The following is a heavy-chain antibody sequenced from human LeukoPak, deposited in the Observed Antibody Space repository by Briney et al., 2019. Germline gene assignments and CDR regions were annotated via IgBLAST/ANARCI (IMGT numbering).Heavy chain of an antibody. CDR2: ISRSSSYI. D-gene: IGHD3-10*01. Sequence: GGSLRLSCAASGFSFSSHSMNWVRQAPGKGLEWVSSISRSSSYIYYADSVKGRFTISRDNAKNSLYLQMNSLRAEDTAVYYCARDSVEIWFGELSGYYYYYMGVWGKGTTVTVSS. CDR3: ARDSVEIWFGELSGYYYYYMGV. CDR1: GFSFSSHS. J-gene: IGHJ6*03. V-gene: IGHV3-21*01.